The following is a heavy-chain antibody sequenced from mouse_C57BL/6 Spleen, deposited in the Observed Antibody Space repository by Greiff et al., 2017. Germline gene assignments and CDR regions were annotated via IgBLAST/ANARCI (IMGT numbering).Heavy chain of an antibody. J-gene: IGHJ4*01. V-gene: IGHV1-55*01. CDR3: ARRERYYGSSSYAMDY. D-gene: IGHD1-1*01. CDR1: GYTFTSYW. Sequence: QVQLQQPGAELVKPGASVKMSCKASGYTFTSYWITWVKQRPGQGLEWIGDIYPGSGSTNYNEKFKSKATLTVDTSSSTAYMQLSSLTSEDSAVYYCARRERYYGSSSYAMDYWGQGTSVTVSS. CDR2: IYPGSGST.